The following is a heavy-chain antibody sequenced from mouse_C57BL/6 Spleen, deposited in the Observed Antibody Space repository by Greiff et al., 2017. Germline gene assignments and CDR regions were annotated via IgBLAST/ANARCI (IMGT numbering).Heavy chain of an antibody. J-gene: IGHJ1*03. V-gene: IGHV1-82*01. CDR1: GYAFSSSW. Sequence: VQLQQSGPELVKPGASVTISCKASGYAFSSSWMNWVKQRPGKGLEWLGRIYPGDGDTNYNGQFKGKATLTADKSSSTAYMQLSSLTSEDSAVYFCAMTTVVATDWYLDVWGTGTTVTVSS. CDR2: IYPGDGDT. D-gene: IGHD1-1*01. CDR3: AMTTVVATDWYLDV.